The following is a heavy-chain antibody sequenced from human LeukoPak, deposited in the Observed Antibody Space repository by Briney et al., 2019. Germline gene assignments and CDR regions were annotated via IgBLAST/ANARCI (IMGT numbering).Heavy chain of an antibody. J-gene: IGHJ4*02. CDR2: IYNGGNT. CDR1: GGSISSFY. Sequence: SETLSHTSTVSGGSISSFYWSWIRQPPGKGLEWIGNIYNGGNTNYNPSLKSRVTISADTSKIQFSLRLRSVTAADTAVYYCARDSWLGSNRAFDYWGQGTLVTVSS. D-gene: IGHD4-11*01. V-gene: IGHV4-59*01. CDR3: ARDSWLGSNRAFDY.